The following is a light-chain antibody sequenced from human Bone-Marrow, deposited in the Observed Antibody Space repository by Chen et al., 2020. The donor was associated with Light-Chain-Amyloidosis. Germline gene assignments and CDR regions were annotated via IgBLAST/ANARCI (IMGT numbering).Light chain of an antibody. CDR1: RSHAGSYNF. CDR2: EYN. V-gene: IGLV2-23*01. J-gene: IGLJ3*02. CDR3: FSDGSGSDWM. Sequence: QSALTQPASVSGSPGQSLTISCTGTRSHAGSYNFVSWYQQHPGKVPKLIIYEYNKRPQGIPNRFSGSKSGTTASLTIFGLQTDDETTYYCFSDGSGSDWMFGGGTNLTVL.